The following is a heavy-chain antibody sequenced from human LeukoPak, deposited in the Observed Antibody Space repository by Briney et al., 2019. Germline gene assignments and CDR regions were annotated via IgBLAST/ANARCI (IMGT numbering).Heavy chain of an antibody. Sequence: SVKVSCKASGYTFTGYYMHWVRQAPGQGLEWMGGIIPIFGTANYAQKFQGRVTITADISTNTAYMELTSLRYEDTAVFYCARDGDTTMDARFDYWGQGTLVTVSS. CDR3: ARDGDTTMDARFDY. CDR2: IIPIFGTA. CDR1: GYTFTGYY. J-gene: IGHJ4*02. V-gene: IGHV1-69*06. D-gene: IGHD5-18*01.